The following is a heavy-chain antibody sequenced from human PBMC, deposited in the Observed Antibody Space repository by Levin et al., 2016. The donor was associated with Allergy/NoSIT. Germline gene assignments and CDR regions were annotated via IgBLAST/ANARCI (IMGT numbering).Heavy chain of an antibody. Sequence: GESLKISCAVSGINFRNYWMHWVRQVPGKGLMWVSHVNGDGSSTRYADSVKGRFAISRDNAKNTQDLQMNTLRGEDTAIYYCACSYGPRQPFDYWGQGTLVSVSS. CDR2: VNGDGSST. V-gene: IGHV3-74*01. J-gene: IGHJ4*02. D-gene: IGHD5-18*01. CDR1: GINFRNYW. CDR3: ACSYGPRQPFDY.